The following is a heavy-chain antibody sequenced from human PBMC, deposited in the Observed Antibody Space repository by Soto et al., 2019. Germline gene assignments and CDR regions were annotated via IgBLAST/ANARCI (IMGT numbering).Heavy chain of an antibody. Sequence: QVQLVESGGGVVQPGRSLRLSCAASGFTFSSYGMHWVRQAPGKGLEWVAVISYDGSNKYYADSVKGRFTISRDNSKNTLYLQMNSLRAEDTAVYYCAKDGREIVVVVAATLPDYWGQGTLVTVSS. CDR3: AKDGREIVVVVAATLPDY. J-gene: IGHJ4*02. CDR1: GFTFSSYG. D-gene: IGHD2-15*01. CDR2: ISYDGSNK. V-gene: IGHV3-30*18.